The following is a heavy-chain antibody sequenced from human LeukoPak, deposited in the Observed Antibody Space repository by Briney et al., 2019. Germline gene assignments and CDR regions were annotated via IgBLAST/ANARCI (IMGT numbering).Heavy chain of an antibody. CDR3: ARGLIAVAGDFDY. J-gene: IGHJ4*02. CDR1: GYTFTGYY. CDR2: MNPNSGNT. Sequence: ASVKVSCKASGYTFTGYYMHWVRQATGQGLEWMGWMNPNSGNTGYAQKFQGRVTMTRNTSLSTAYMELSSLRSEDTAVYYCARGLIAVAGDFDYWGQGTLVTVSS. D-gene: IGHD6-19*01. V-gene: IGHV1-8*02.